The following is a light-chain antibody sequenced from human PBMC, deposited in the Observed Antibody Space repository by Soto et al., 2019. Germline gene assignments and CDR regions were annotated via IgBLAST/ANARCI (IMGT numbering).Light chain of an antibody. CDR3: QVWDIMTDNYV. CDR2: YDS. J-gene: IGLJ1*01. CDR1: NIGDKR. Sequence: SYELTQPPSVSVAPEKTTTITGGGNNIGDKRVHWYRQKSGQAPVLLISYDSDRPSGIPERFSGSNSGNTATLTISRVEAGDEADYYCQVWDIMTDNYVFGGGTKLTVL. V-gene: IGLV3-21*04.